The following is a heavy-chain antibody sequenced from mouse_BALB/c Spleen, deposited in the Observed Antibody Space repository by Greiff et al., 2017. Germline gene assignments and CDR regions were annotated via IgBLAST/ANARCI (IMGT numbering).Heavy chain of an antibody. Sequence: VQLQQSGPGLVQPSQSLSITCTVSGFSLTSYGVHWVRQSPGKGLEWLGVIWSGGSTDYNAAFISRLSISKDNSKSQVFFKMNSLQANDTAIYYWARKGGNYQYYAMDYWGQGTSVTVSS. D-gene: IGHD2-1*01. CDR3: ARKGGNYQYYAMDY. J-gene: IGHJ4*01. V-gene: IGHV2-2*02. CDR1: GFSLTSYG. CDR2: IWSGGST.